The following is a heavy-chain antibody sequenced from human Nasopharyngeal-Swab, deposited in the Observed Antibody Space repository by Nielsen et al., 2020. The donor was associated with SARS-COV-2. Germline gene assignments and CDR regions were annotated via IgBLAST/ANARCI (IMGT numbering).Heavy chain of an antibody. CDR2: ISYDGSNK. D-gene: IGHD6-13*01. V-gene: IGHV3-30*18. J-gene: IGHJ4*02. CDR3: AKDPGIAAAGAFWYFDY. Sequence: WIRQPPGKGLEWVAVISYDGSNKYYADSVKGRFTISGDNSKNTLYLQMNSLRAEDTAVYYCAKDPGIAAAGAFWYFDYWGQGTLVTVSS.